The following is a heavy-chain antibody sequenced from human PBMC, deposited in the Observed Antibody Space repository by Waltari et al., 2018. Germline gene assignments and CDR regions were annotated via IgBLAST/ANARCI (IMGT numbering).Heavy chain of an antibody. Sequence: QFQAVQSGAELKKPEASVKVSCKVSENTLTESSMHWVRQAPGKGLEWMGHFDPEDRTTVYAQKFQGRFTMTEDTSGDTAYMELNSLTSDDTAVYYCATDLLYGGNAVWGQGTLVTVSS. CDR1: ENTLTESS. V-gene: IGHV1-24*01. J-gene: IGHJ4*02. CDR3: ATDLLYGGNAV. D-gene: IGHD2-15*01. CDR2: FDPEDRTT.